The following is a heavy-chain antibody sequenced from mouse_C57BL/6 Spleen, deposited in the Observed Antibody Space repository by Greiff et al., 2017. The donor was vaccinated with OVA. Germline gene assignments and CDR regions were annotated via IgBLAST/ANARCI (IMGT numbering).Heavy chain of an antibody. J-gene: IGHJ4*01. CDR1: GYTFTSYW. D-gene: IGHD2-1*01. V-gene: IGHV1-74*01. CDR3: ANWGVRSAMDY. CDR2: IHPSDSDT. Sequence: QVQLQQPGAELVKPGASVKVSCKASGYTFTSYWMHWVKQRPGQGLEWIGRIHPSDSDTNYNQKFKGKATLTVDKSSSTAYMQLSSLTSEDSEVYSSANWGVRSAMDYWGQGTSVTVSS.